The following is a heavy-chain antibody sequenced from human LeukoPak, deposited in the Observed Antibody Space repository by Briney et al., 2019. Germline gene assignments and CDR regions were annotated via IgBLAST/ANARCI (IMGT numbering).Heavy chain of an antibody. CDR3: AKEPHIAVAGNSPYYFDY. D-gene: IGHD6-19*01. J-gene: IGHJ4*02. V-gene: IGHV3-9*01. Sequence: QPGRSLRLSCAASGFTFDDYAMHWVRQAPGKGLEWVSGISWNSGSIGYADSVKGRFTISRDNAKNSLYLQMNSLRAEDTALYYCAKEPHIAVAGNSPYYFDYWGQGTLVTVSS. CDR1: GFTFDDYA. CDR2: ISWNSGSI.